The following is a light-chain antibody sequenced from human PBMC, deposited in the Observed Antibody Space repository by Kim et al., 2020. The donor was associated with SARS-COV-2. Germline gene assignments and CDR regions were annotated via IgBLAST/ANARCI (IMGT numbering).Light chain of an antibody. V-gene: IGLV3-1*01. Sequence: VSTGQTASITCSVDDLEEKYACWYQQKPGQSPVLGIYQDNKRPSGIPERFSGSNSGNTATLTISGTQAMDEAEYYCQAWDSSITYVFGSGTKVTVL. CDR3: QAWDSSITYV. J-gene: IGLJ1*01. CDR2: QDN. CDR1: DLEEKY.